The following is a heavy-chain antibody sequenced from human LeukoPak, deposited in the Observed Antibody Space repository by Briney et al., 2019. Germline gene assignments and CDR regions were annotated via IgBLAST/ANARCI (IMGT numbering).Heavy chain of an antibody. CDR1: GGSISSYY. J-gene: IGHJ4*02. CDR3: ARGDSSSWKSFDY. CDR2: IYSSGST. V-gene: IGHV4-59*01. D-gene: IGHD6-13*01. Sequence: SETLSLTCTVSGGSISSYYWSWIRQPPGKGLEWIGYIYSSGSTNYNPSLKSRVTISVDTSKNQFSLKLSSVTAADTAVYYCARGDSSSWKSFDYWGQGTLVTVSS.